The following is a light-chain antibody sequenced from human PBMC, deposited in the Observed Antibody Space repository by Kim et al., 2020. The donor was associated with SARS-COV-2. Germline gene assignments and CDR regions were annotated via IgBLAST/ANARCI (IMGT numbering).Light chain of an antibody. Sequence: SLSPGERATLCCRASQSVSSRYLVWYQQKPGQAPRLLIYGASSRATGIPERFSGSGSGTDFTLTITRLEPEDFAVYYCQQYGSSYTFGQGTKLEI. CDR3: QQYGSSYT. CDR2: GAS. CDR1: QSVSSRY. V-gene: IGKV3-20*01. J-gene: IGKJ2*01.